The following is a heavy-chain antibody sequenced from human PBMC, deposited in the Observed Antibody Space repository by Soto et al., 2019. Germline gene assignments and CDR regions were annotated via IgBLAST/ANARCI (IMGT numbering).Heavy chain of an antibody. CDR1: GFTFSSYA. CDR3: AKNYYLDN. J-gene: IGHJ4*02. V-gene: IGHV3-23*01. Sequence: GGSLRLSCAASGFTFSSYAMSWVRQAPGKGLEWVSSVNVDDSTYYADSVKGRFTISRDNSKNTVNLQMNSLRAEDTAVYYCAKNYYLDNWAQGTLVTVSS. CDR2: VNVDDST.